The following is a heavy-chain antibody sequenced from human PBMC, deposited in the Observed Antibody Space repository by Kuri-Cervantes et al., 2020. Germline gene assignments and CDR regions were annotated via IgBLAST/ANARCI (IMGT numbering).Heavy chain of an antibody. CDR2: ISYDGSNK. CDR3: AERGGMDV. Sequence: GESLKISCAASGFTFSSYGMHWVRQAPGKGLEWVAVISYDGSNKYYADSVKGRFTISRDNSKNTLYLQMNSLRAEDRAVYYCAERGGMDVWGQGTTVTVSS. CDR1: GFTFSSYG. J-gene: IGHJ6*02. V-gene: IGHV3-30*03.